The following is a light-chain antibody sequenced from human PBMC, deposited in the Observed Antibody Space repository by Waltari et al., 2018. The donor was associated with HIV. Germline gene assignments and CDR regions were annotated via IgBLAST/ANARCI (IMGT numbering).Light chain of an antibody. CDR2: EVS. Sequence: QSAMTQPASVSGSPGQSTTISCTGTSSDVGSYNLVSWNQQHPGKAPKLMIYEVSKRPSGVSNRFSVSKSGNTASLTISGLQAEDEADYYCCSYAGSSTYVFGTGTKVTVL. CDR1: SSDVGSYNL. J-gene: IGLJ1*01. V-gene: IGLV2-23*02. CDR3: CSYAGSSTYV.